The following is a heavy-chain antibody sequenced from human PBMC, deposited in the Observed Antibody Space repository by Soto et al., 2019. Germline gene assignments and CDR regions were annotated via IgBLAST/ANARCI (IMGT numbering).Heavy chain of an antibody. J-gene: IGHJ5*02. CDR3: ARVLHYSYDSSGSSWFDP. Sequence: ETLSLTCTVSGGSISSSRCHWGWIRQPPGKGLEWTASINYSGTTYYNPALKSRVTISVDTSKNQFSLKLSSVTAADTAVYYCARVLHYSYDSSGSSWFDPWGQGALVT. V-gene: IGHV4-39*07. CDR1: GGSISSSRCH. CDR2: INYSGTT. D-gene: IGHD3-22*01.